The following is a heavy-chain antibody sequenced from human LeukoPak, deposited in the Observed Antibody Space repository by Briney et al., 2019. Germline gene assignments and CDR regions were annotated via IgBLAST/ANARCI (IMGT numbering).Heavy chain of an antibody. V-gene: IGHV3-30*04. D-gene: IGHD6-19*01. CDR3: AKDLSYTSGASDH. CDR1: GFAFSNFP. Sequence: GGSLTLSCVASGFAFSNFPMHWVRQAPGNGLEWVAVFTSEGSDTFYADSVKGRITFSRDNSKNTLSLQLRSLRAEDTAVYYCAKDLSYTSGASDHWGQGTLVTVSS. J-gene: IGHJ4*02. CDR2: FTSEGSDT.